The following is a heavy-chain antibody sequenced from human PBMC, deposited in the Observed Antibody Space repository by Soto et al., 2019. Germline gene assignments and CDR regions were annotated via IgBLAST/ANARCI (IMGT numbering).Heavy chain of an antibody. CDR1: GGSLSNYY. Sequence: SETLSLTCTVSGGSLSNYYWSWIRQPPGKGLQWIGYIYYSGSTNYNPSLQSRVTISVDTSKNQFSLKLSSVTAADTAVYYCARVVYYGMDVWGQGTTVTVSS. V-gene: IGHV4-59*01. J-gene: IGHJ6*02. CDR3: ARVVYYGMDV. CDR2: IYYSGST.